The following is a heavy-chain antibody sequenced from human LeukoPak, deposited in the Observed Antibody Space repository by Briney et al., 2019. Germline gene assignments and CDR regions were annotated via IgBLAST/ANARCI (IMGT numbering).Heavy chain of an antibody. CDR2: ISSSSSTI. J-gene: IGHJ4*02. V-gene: IGHV3-48*04. CDR3: ARDAGITMVRGVIPDY. CDR1: GFTFSSYS. Sequence: GGSLRLPCAASGFTFSSYSMNWVRQAPGKGLEGVSYISSSSSTIYYADSVKGRFTISRDNAKNSLYLQMNSLRAEDTAVYYCARDAGITMVRGVIPDYWGQGTLVTVSS. D-gene: IGHD3-10*01.